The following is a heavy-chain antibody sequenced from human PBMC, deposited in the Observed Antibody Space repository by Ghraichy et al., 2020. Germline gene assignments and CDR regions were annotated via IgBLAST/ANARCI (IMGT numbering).Heavy chain of an antibody. CDR3: ARGRRGAFDI. V-gene: IGHV3-74*01. CDR1: GFTFSSYW. J-gene: IGHJ3*02. Sequence: ETLSLTCAASGFTFSSYWMHWVRQAPGKGLVWVSRINSDGSSTSYADSVKGRFTISRDNAKNTLYLQMNSLRAEDTAVYYCARGRRGAFDIWGQGTMVTVSS. CDR2: INSDGSST.